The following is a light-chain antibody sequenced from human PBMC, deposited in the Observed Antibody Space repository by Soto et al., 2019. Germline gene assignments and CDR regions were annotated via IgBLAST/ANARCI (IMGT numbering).Light chain of an antibody. J-gene: IGKJ1*01. CDR3: QQYERYST. V-gene: IGKV1-39*01. Sequence: DIQMTQSPSSLSASVGDRVTITCRASQSISSYLNWYQQKPGKAPKLLIYAASSLQSGVPSRFSGSGSGTEFTLTISSLQPDDSATYYCQQYERYSTFGQGTKVDIK. CDR1: QSISSY. CDR2: AAS.